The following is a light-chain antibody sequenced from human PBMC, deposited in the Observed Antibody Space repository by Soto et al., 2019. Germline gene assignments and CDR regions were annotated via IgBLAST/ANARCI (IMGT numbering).Light chain of an antibody. CDR1: QSVSSN. CDR2: GVS. Sequence: EIVMTQTPATLSVSPGERATLSCRASQSVSSNLAWYQQKPGQAPRLLIYGVSTRATGISARFSGSGSGTEFTVTISSLQSEDFAVYYCQQYNNWPLTFGGGTKVEIK. CDR3: QQYNNWPLT. J-gene: IGKJ4*01. V-gene: IGKV3-15*01.